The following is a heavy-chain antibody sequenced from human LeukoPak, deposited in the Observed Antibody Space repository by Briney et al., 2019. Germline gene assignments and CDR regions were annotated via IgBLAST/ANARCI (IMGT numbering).Heavy chain of an antibody. CDR2: ISWNSGSI. CDR1: GFTFDDYA. V-gene: IGHV3-9*01. D-gene: IGHD3-22*01. CDR3: AKALTYYYDSSGYSPGAFDI. Sequence: GGSLRLSCAASGFTFDDYAMHWVRQAPGKGLEWVSGISWNSGSIGYAYSVKGRFTIYRDNAKNSLYLQMNSLRAEDTAVYYCAKALTYYYDSSGYSPGAFDIWGQGTMVTVSS. J-gene: IGHJ3*02.